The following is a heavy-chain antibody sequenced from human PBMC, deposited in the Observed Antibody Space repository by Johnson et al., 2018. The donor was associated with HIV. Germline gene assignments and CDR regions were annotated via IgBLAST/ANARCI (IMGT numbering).Heavy chain of an antibody. CDR1: GFIFDDYG. J-gene: IGHJ3*02. D-gene: IGHD3-10*01. CDR3: ARTNGYYGSGRGSLFYFDI. CDR2: ISWNGGST. Sequence: EVQLVESGGGEVRPGGSLRLACVASGFIFDDYGMSWVRQAPGKGLEWVSGISWNGGSTGYADSVKGRFTISRENAKNSLYLQMNSLRAGDTAVYYCARTNGYYGSGRGSLFYFDIWGQGTMVTVSS. V-gene: IGHV3-20*04.